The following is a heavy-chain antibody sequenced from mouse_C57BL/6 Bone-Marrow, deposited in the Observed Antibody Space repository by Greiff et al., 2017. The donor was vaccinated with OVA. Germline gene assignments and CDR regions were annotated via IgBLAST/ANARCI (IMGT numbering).Heavy chain of an antibody. CDR2: IWSGGST. D-gene: IGHD3-1*01. J-gene: IGHJ4*01. CDR3: ARNRARRDGAMDY. CDR1: GFSLTSYG. V-gene: IGHV2-2*01. Sequence: VHLVESGPGLVQPSQSLSITCTVSGFSLTSYGVHWVRQSPGKGLEWLGGIWSGGSTAYNAAFISRLSISKVNSKSQVFFKMNSLQADDTAIYYCARNRARRDGAMDYWGQGTSVTVSS.